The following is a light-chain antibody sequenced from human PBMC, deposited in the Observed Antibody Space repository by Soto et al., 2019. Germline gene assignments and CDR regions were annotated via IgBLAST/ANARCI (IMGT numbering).Light chain of an antibody. CDR2: GAS. CDR3: QQYNDWSPFT. V-gene: IGKV3-15*01. Sequence: EIVMTQSPATLSVSPGERATLSCRASQTVSSTLAWYQQKPGQAPRLLIHGASTRAAGIPARFSGSGSGTAFSLTISSLQYEDFAVYYCQQYNDWSPFTVGPGTRVDIK. CDR1: QTVSST. J-gene: IGKJ3*01.